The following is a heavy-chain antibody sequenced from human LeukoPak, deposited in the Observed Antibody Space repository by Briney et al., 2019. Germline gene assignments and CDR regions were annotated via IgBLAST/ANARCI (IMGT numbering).Heavy chain of an antibody. CDR1: GGSISSSSYY. CDR2: IYYSGST. J-gene: IGHJ6*03. CDR3: ARLSSSSLYYYYYYMDV. D-gene: IGHD6-13*01. Sequence: SETLSLTCTVSGGSISSSSYYWGWLRQPPGKGLEWIGSIYYSGSTYYNPSLKSRVTISVDTSKNQFSLKLSSVTAADTAVYYCARLSSSSLYYYYYYMDVWGKGTTVTVSS. V-gene: IGHV4-39*01.